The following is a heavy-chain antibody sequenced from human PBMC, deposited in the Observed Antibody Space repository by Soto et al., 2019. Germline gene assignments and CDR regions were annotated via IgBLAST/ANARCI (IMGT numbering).Heavy chain of an antibody. CDR1: GFTFSSFA. J-gene: IGHJ3*01. CDR2: ILYDGSYK. D-gene: IGHD1-26*01. Sequence: GGSLRLSCAASGFTFSSFAMHWVRQPPGKGLEWVAAILYDGSYKYYTDSVKGRFTISRDNAKNSLYLQMSSLRAEDSAVYYCARRASRWGQGTMVTVSS. CDR3: ARRASR. V-gene: IGHV3-30*03.